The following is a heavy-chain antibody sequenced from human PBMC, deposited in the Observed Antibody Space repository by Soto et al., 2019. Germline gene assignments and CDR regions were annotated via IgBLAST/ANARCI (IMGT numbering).Heavy chain of an antibody. J-gene: IGHJ5*02. V-gene: IGHV3-23*01. CDR2: ISGEESNT. CDR1: GFTFRDYG. CDR3: AQDVGIVMFSA. D-gene: IGHD2-21*01. Sequence: GGSLRLSCVGSGFTFRDYGMAWVRQAPGKGLEWISTISGEESNTHYTDSVQGRFSISRDNSKNTLNEVMNRLRVEDAAIYYCAQDVGIVMFSAWSQGTLVTVSS.